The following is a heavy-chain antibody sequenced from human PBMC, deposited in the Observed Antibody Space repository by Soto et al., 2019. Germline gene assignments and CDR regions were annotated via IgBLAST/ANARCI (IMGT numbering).Heavy chain of an antibody. D-gene: IGHD2-2*01. Sequence: SETLSLTCTVSGGSISSYYWSWIRQPPGKGLEWIGYIYYSGSTNYNPSLESRLTMSVDMSKNHFSLKLTSVTAEDTAVYYCARDPLPNAYCISTFCYRLPWFDPWGQGALVTVSS. CDR2: IYYSGST. CDR1: GGSISSYY. V-gene: IGHV4-59*01. CDR3: ARDPLPNAYCISTFCYRLPWFDP. J-gene: IGHJ5*02.